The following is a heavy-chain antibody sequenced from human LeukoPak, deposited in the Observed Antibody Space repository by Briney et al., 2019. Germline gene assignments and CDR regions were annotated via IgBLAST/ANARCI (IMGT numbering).Heavy chain of an antibody. CDR2: MNPTSGNT. V-gene: IGHV1-8*01. J-gene: IGHJ6*02. CDR3: ARVAYYYDSAGLYLNYYYGMDV. Sequence: ASVKVSCKASGYTFTTYDINWVRQATGQGPEWLGWMNPTSGNTGYALQLQGRVTMTRDTSINTAYLELSSLRSEDTAVYYCARVAYYYDSAGLYLNYYYGMDVWGQGTTVTVSS. D-gene: IGHD3-22*01. CDR1: GYTFTTYD.